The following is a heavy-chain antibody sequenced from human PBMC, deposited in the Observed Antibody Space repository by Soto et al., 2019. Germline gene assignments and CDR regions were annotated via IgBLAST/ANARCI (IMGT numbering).Heavy chain of an antibody. J-gene: IGHJ3*02. Sequence: SETLSLTCAVYGGSFSDYYWSWIRQSPGKWLEWIGEINHSGSTNYNPSLKSRVTMSVDTSKNQFSLKLSSVTAADSAVFYCARRVRGVNDAFDIWGRGTMVTVSS. CDR3: ARRVRGVNDAFDI. CDR2: INHSGST. CDR1: GGSFSDYY. D-gene: IGHD3-10*01. V-gene: IGHV4-34*01.